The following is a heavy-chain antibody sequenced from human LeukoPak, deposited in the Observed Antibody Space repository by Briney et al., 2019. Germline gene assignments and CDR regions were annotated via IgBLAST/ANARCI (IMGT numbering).Heavy chain of an antibody. J-gene: IGHJ4*02. CDR2: ISGSGGST. CDR3: ANDRAFYDYVWGSYRYTTFDY. Sequence: PGGSLRLSCAASGFTFSSYAMSWVRQAPGKGLEWVSAISGSGGSTYYAGSVKGRFTISRDNSKNTLYLQMNSLRAEDTAVYYCANDRAFYDYVWGSYRYTTFDYWGQGTLVTVSS. CDR1: GFTFSSYA. D-gene: IGHD3-16*02. V-gene: IGHV3-23*01.